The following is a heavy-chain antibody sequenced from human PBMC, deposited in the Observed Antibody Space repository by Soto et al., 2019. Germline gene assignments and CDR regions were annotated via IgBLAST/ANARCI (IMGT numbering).Heavy chain of an antibody. D-gene: IGHD1-26*01. V-gene: IGHV4-38-2*01. Sequence: SETLSLTCGVSGQSIRSGSYWGWIRQPPGKGLQWIGSVYHSGSTHYNPSLRSRVTISVDTSKNYFSLRLTSVTAADTAIYYCARNRTGALFDYWGQGAPVTVSS. CDR2: VYHSGST. CDR1: GQSIRSGSY. J-gene: IGHJ4*02. CDR3: ARNRTGALFDY.